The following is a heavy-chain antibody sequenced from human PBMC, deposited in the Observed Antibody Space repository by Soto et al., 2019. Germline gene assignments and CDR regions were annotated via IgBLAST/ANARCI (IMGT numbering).Heavy chain of an antibody. D-gene: IGHD1-1*01. J-gene: IGHJ4*02. V-gene: IGHV4-31*03. CDR2: IYHTGST. Sequence: TSETLSLTCSVSGGSISTVGHYWTWIRQPPGKGLEWIGSIYHTGSTYYSKSLRSRLTMSVDTSKSQFSLRLSSVTAAGTAVYYCARATGTLRSRNCDYWGQGSLVTVSS. CDR3: ARATGTLRSRNCDY. CDR1: GGSISTVGHY.